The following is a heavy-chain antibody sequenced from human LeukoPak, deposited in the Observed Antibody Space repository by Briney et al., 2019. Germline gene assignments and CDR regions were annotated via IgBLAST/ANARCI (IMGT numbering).Heavy chain of an antibody. Sequence: GGSLRLSCAASGFTFSSYGMHWVRQAPGKGLVWVAFIRYDGSNKYYADSVKGRFTISRDNAKNSLYLQMNSLRAEDTAVYYCARDGSGRVPEMSAPDYWGQGTLVTVSS. J-gene: IGHJ4*02. CDR1: GFTFSSYG. CDR2: IRYDGSNK. V-gene: IGHV3-30*02. D-gene: IGHD3-10*01. CDR3: ARDGSGRVPEMSAPDY.